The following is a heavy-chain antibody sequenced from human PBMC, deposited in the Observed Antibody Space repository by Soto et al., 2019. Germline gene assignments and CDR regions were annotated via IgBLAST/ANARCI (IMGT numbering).Heavy chain of an antibody. CDR1: GGSISSGDYY. D-gene: IGHD2-15*01. J-gene: IGHJ6*02. CDR3: ARDLRASECSGGSCLGGMDV. V-gene: IGHV4-30-4*01. CDR2: IYYSGST. Sequence: PSETLSLTCTVSGGSISSGDYYWSWIRQPPGKGLEWIGYIYYSGSTYYNPSLKSRVTISVDTSKNQFSLKLSSVTAADTAVYYCARDLRASECSGGSCLGGMDVWGQGTTVT.